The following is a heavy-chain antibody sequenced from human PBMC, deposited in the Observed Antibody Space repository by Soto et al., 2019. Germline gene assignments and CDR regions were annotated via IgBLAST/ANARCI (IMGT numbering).Heavy chain of an antibody. J-gene: IGHJ5*02. Sequence: GGSLRLSCVASGFTFSNYNMNWVRQAPGKGMEWVSHISGSSIYIHYADSVRGRFTISRDNAKNSVYLQMDSLRVEDTAVYYCAREGALKPFSSWGQGALVTVSS. CDR3: AREGALKPFSS. CDR1: GFTFSNYN. V-gene: IGHV3-21*01. CDR2: ISGSSIYI.